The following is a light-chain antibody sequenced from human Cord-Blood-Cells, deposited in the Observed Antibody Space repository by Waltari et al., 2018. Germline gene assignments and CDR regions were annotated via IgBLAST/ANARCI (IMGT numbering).Light chain of an antibody. Sequence: SSELTQDPAVSVALGQTVRITCQGDSLRSYYASWYQQKPGQAPVLVIYGKNNRPSGIPDRFSVSSAGNTASLTITGAQAEDEADYYGNSRDSSGNHVVFGGGTKLTVL. J-gene: IGLJ2*01. CDR3: NSRDSSGNHVV. V-gene: IGLV3-19*01. CDR1: SLRSYY. CDR2: GKN.